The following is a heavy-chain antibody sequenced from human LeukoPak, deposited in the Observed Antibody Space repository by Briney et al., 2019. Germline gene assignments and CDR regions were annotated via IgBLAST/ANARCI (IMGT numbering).Heavy chain of an antibody. CDR3: ARVSVLWFGELSHFDY. V-gene: IGHV4-59*11. J-gene: IGHJ4*02. CDR1: GGSISNHY. CDR2: IYYSGST. Sequence: SETLSLTCTVTGGSISNHYWSWIRQPPGKGLEWIGYIYYSGSTNYNPSLKSRVTISVDTSKNQFSLKLSSVTAADTAVYYCARVSVLWFGELSHFDYWGQGTLVTVSS. D-gene: IGHD3-10*01.